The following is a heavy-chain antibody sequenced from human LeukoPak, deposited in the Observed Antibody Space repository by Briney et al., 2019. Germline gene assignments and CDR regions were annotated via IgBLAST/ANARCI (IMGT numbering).Heavy chain of an antibody. D-gene: IGHD6-13*01. J-gene: IGHJ6*03. CDR2: INPNSGGT. CDR3: ARAGYSSSRTRGYYYYYYMDV. V-gene: IGHV1-2*02. CDR1: GYTFTGYY. Sequence: ASVKVTCKASGYTFTGYYMHWVRQAPGQGLEWMGWINPNSGGTNYAQKFQGRVTMTRDTSISTAYMELSRLRSDDTAVYYCARAGYSSSRTRGYYYYYYMDVWGKGTTVTVSS.